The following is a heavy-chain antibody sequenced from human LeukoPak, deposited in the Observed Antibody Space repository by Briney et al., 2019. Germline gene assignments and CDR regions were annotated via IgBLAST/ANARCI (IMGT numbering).Heavy chain of an antibody. J-gene: IGHJ4*02. V-gene: IGHV3-48*01. D-gene: IGHD3-16*01. Sequence: GGSLRLSCAGSEFTFSSHSLIWVRQAPGKGLEWVSFISGGSSIIHYADSVKGRFTISRDNGKNSLYLQMNSLSAEDTALYYCARVDGRGGLSFDYWGQGALVIVSS. CDR2: ISGGSSII. CDR3: ARVDGRGGLSFDY. CDR1: EFTFSSHS.